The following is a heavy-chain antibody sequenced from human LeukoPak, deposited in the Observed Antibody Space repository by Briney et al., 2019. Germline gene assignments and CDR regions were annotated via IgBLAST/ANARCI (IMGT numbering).Heavy chain of an antibody. CDR2: INPNSGGT. J-gene: IGHJ6*03. CDR3: ARDGDYESYYFYYMDV. V-gene: IGHV1-2*02. Sequence: GVSVKVSCKASGYTFTGYYMHWVRQAPGQGLEWMGWINPNSGGTNYAQKFQGRVTMTRDTSISTAYMELSRLRSDDTAVYYCARDGDYESYYFYYMDVWGKGTTVTVPS. D-gene: IGHD4-17*01. CDR1: GYTFTGYY.